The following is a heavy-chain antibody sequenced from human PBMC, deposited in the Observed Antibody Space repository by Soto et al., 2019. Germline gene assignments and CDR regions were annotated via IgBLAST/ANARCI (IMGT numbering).Heavy chain of an antibody. D-gene: IGHD2-15*01. CDR1: GFTFSTYW. CDR3: ARVIIVVVPGGMDV. CDR2: IKQDGSQK. V-gene: IGHV3-7*01. J-gene: IGHJ6*02. Sequence: EVQLVESGGGLVQPGGSLRLSCAASGFTFSTYWMSWVRQAPGKGLEWVANIKQDGSQKYYLDSVKGRFTISRDNAKNSLYLQMNSLRAEDTAVYYCARVIIVVVPGGMDVWGQGTTVTVSS.